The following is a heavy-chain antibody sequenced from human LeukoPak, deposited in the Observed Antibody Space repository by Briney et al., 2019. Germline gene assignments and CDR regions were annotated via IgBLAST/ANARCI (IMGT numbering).Heavy chain of an antibody. CDR1: GYTFTGYY. CDR2: INPNSGGT. J-gene: IGHJ4*02. D-gene: IGHD6-19*01. V-gene: IGHV1-2*02. CDR3: ARGTRGGWLPFDY. Sequence: ASVKGSCKASGYTFTGYYMHWVRQAPGQGLEWMGWINPNSGGTNYAQKFQGKVTMTRDTSISTAYMELSRLRSDDTAVYYCARGTRGGWLPFDYWGQGTLVTVSS.